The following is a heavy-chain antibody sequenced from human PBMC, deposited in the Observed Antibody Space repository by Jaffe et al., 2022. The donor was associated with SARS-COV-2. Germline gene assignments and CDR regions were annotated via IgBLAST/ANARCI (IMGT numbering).Heavy chain of an antibody. D-gene: IGHD3-22*01. Sequence: QLQLQESGPGLVKPSETLSLTCTVSGGSISSSSYYWGWIRQPPGKGLEWIGSIYYSGSTYYNPSLKSRVTISVDTSKNQFSLKLSSVTAADTAVYYCARPYGYDSSGYYYDDAFDIWGQGTMVTVSS. J-gene: IGHJ3*02. CDR2: IYYSGST. CDR3: ARPYGYDSSGYYYDDAFDI. V-gene: IGHV4-39*01. CDR1: GGSISSSSYY.